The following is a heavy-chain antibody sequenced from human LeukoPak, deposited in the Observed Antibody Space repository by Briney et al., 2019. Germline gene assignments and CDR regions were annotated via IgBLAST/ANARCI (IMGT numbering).Heavy chain of an antibody. V-gene: IGHV4-38-2*02. D-gene: IGHD1-26*01. CDR3: ARENSGWFDP. CDR1: GYSISSGYY. CDR2: IYHSGST. J-gene: IGHJ5*02. Sequence: ASETLSLTCTVSGYSISSGYYWGWIRQPPGEGLEWIGSIYHSGSTYYNPSLKSRVTISVDTSKNQFSLKLSSVTAADTAVYYCARENSGWFDPWGQGTLVTVSS.